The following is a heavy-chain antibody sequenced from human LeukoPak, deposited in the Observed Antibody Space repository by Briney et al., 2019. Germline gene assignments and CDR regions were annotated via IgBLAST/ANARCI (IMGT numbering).Heavy chain of an antibody. CDR1: GFTFSSYC. CDR2: IKEGGSAK. D-gene: IGHD6-13*01. V-gene: IGHV3-7*01. J-gene: IGHJ4*02. CDR3: ARDPAGKYSSSWFDY. Sequence: PGGSLRLSCAAAGFTFSSYCMAWVRQAPGKGLEWVANIKEGGSAKYYVDSVRGRFTISRDNAKNSLYLQMNSLRAEDTAVYYCARDPAGKYSSSWFDYWGQGTLVTVSS.